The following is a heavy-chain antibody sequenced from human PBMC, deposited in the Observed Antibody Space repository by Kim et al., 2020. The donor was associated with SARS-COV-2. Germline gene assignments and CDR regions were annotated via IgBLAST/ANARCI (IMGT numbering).Heavy chain of an antibody. CDR3: ARESAVDTAMGAFDD. J-gene: IGHJ4*02. V-gene: IGHV3-30*07. Sequence: ADSVKGRFTISMDTSKNTLYLQMNSLGAEDTAVYYCARESAVDTAMGAFDDWGQGTLVTVSS. D-gene: IGHD5-18*01.